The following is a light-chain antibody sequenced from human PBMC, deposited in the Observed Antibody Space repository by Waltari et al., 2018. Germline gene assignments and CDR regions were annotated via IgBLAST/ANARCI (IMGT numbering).Light chain of an antibody. Sequence: QSALTQPASVSGSPGQSTTISCTGTSSDVGGYNFVSWYQQHPGKAPKLMIYEVTNRSSGISNRISGSKSGNTASLTISGLQAEDEADYYCGSYTTTTTVVFGTGTKVTVL. V-gene: IGLV2-14*01. CDR3: GSYTTTTTVV. CDR1: SSDVGGYNF. J-gene: IGLJ1*01. CDR2: EVT.